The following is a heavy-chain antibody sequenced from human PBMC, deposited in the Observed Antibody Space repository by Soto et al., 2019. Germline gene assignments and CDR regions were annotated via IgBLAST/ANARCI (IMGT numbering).Heavy chain of an antibody. Sequence: PGGSLRLSCAASGFTFSSYAMHWVRQAPGKGLEWVAVISYDGSNKYYADSVKGRFTISRDNSKNTLYLQMNSLRAEDTAVYYCARDLEGMGSSGWPLRYYYYGMDVWGQGTTVTVSS. CDR2: ISYDGSNK. CDR1: GFTFSSYA. J-gene: IGHJ6*02. V-gene: IGHV3-30-3*01. CDR3: ARDLEGMGSSGWPLRYYYYGMDV. D-gene: IGHD6-19*01.